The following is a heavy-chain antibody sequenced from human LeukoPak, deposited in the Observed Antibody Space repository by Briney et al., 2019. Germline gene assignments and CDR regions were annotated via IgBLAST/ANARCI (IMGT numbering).Heavy chain of an antibody. D-gene: IGHD3-3*01. CDR1: GGSISSYY. CDR2: IYCSGST. J-gene: IGHJ6*03. Sequence: SETLSLTCTVSGGSISSYYWSWIRQPPGKGLEWIGYIYCSGSTNYNPSLKSRVTISVDTSKNQFSLKLSSVTAADTAVYYCARAYTIFGVGTKGYMDVWGKGTTVTVSS. CDR3: ARAYTIFGVGTKGYMDV. V-gene: IGHV4-59*01.